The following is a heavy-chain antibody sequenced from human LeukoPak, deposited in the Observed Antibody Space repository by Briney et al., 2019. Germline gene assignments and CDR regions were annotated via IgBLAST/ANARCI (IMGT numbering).Heavy chain of an antibody. V-gene: IGHV3-21*01. CDR3: ATETIGRHYDY. Sequence: GGSLRLSCAASGFTFSSYSMNWVRQAPGKGLEWVSSISSSSSYIYYADSVRGRFTISRDNAKNSLYLQMNSLRAEDTAVYYCATETIGRHYDYWGQGTLLTVSS. D-gene: IGHD1-14*01. CDR1: GFTFSSYS. CDR2: ISSSSSYI. J-gene: IGHJ4*02.